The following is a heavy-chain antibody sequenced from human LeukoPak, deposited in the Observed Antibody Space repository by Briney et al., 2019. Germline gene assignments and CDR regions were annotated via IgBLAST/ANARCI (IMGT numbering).Heavy chain of an antibody. Sequence: VASVKVSCKSSGYTFTSYYMHWVRQAPGQGLEWMGIINPSGGSTSYAQKFQGRVTMTRDTSTSTVYMELSSLRSEDTAVYYCAYSSGYRGAFDIWGQGTMVTVSS. CDR2: INPSGGST. CDR3: AYSSGYRGAFDI. D-gene: IGHD3-22*01. CDR1: GYTFTSYY. J-gene: IGHJ3*02. V-gene: IGHV1-46*01.